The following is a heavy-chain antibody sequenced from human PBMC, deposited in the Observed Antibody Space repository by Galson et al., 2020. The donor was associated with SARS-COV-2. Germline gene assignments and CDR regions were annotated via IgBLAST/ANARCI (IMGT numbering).Heavy chain of an antibody. V-gene: IGHV4-61*01. CDR3: ARFEVGGDAFDI. CDR1: GGSTSSGSHY. CDR2: IHYSGST. J-gene: IGHJ3*02. D-gene: IGHD1-26*01. Sequence: SETLSLTCTVSGGSTSSGSHYWSWIRQSPGKGLERIGYIHYSGSTNYNPSLKSRVTILVDTSKNQFSLRLTSVTAADSAVYYCARFEVGGDAFDIWGQGTMVTVSS.